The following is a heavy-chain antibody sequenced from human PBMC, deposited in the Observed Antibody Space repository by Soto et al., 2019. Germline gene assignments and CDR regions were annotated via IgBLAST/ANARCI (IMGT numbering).Heavy chain of an antibody. CDR1: GYSFTRYW. D-gene: IGHD2-15*01. V-gene: IGHV5-51*01. CDR2: IYPGDSDT. Sequence: PGQSLKISGTGSGYSFTRYWIGWVRQMPGKGLEWMGIIYPGDSDTRYSPSFQGQVTISADKSISTAYLQWSSLKASDTAMYYCARLWDIVVVNYGMDVWGQGTTVTVSS. CDR3: ARLWDIVVVNYGMDV. J-gene: IGHJ6*02.